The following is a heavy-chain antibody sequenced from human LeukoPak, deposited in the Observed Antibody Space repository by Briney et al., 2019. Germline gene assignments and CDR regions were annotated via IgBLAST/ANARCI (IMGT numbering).Heavy chain of an antibody. CDR3: AMVRGVIEWYFDY. J-gene: IGHJ4*02. CDR2: INPNSGGT. V-gene: IGHV1-2*06. D-gene: IGHD3-10*01. CDR1: GYTFTGYY. Sequence: ASVKVSCKASGYTFTGYYMHWVRQAPGQGLEWMGRINPNSGGTNYAQKFQGRVTMTRDTSISTAYMELSRLRSDDTAVYYCAMVRGVIEWYFDYWGQGTLVTVSS.